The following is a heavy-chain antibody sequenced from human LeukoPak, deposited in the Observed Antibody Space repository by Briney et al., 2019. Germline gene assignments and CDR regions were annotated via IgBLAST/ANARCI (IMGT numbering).Heavy chain of an antibody. CDR2: IYYSGST. J-gene: IGHJ4*02. CDR1: GGSISSSSYY. V-gene: IGHV4-39*07. D-gene: IGHD6-6*01. CDR3: ARAIAARADY. Sequence: SGALSLPCTVSGGSISSSSYYWGWIRQPPGKGLEWIGSIYYSGSTNYNPSLKSRVTISVDTSKNQFSLKLSSVTAADTAVYYCARAIAARADYWGQGTLVTVSS.